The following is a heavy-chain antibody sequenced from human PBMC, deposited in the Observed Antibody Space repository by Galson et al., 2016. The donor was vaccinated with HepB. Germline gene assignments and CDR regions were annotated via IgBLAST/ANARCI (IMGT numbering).Heavy chain of an antibody. V-gene: IGHV4-59*01. Sequence: KGLDYIGYIYYTGSTNYSPPLKSRVTISVDTSRNHFSLTLNSVTAADTAVYCCARGRFGGGTNYYGLDVWGQGTTVRVS. D-gene: IGHD3-10*01. CDR2: IYYTGST. CDR3: ARGRFGGGTNYYGLDV. J-gene: IGHJ6*02.